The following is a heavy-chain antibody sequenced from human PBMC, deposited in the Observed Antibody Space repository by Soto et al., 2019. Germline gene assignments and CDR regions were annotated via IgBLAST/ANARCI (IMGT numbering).Heavy chain of an antibody. J-gene: IGHJ4*02. CDR2: ISYDGSNK. D-gene: IGHD6-19*01. Sequence: LRLSCAASGFTFSSYAMHWVRQAPGKGLEWVAVISYDGSNKYYADSVKGRFTISRDNSKNTLYLQMNSLRAEDTAVYYCARGPIAVAGYFDYWGQGTLVTVSS. CDR3: ARGPIAVAGYFDY. V-gene: IGHV3-30-3*01. CDR1: GFTFSSYA.